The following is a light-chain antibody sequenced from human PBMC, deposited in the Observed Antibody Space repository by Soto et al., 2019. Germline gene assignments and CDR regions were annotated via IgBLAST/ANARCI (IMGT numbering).Light chain of an antibody. J-gene: IGKJ4*01. Sequence: EIVMTQSPATLSVSPGERATLSCRASQSVSTKLAWYQQKPGQAPRLLIFGASARATGIPARFSGSGSGTDFTLTISSLQPEDIATYYCQQYDNLPLTFGGGTKVDIK. CDR2: GAS. CDR3: QQYDNLPLT. CDR1: QSVSTK. V-gene: IGKV3-15*01.